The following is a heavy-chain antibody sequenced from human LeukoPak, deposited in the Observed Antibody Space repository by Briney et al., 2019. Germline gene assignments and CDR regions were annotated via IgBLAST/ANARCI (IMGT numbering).Heavy chain of an antibody. CDR3: SRDVDGCSGGSCYRGCHFDY. CDR1: WYTFTHVL. D-gene: IGHD2-15*01. V-gene: IGHV1-2*02. J-gene: IGHJ4*02. Sequence: ASVEVSCKASWYTFTHVLMRLVRQAPGQGLEGMGWINPNSGGTDFAQKFQGRVTMTRDTSISTLYMELSGPTADDTALYYSSRDVDGCSGGSCYRGCHFDYWAQGALVTVSS. CDR2: INPNSGGT.